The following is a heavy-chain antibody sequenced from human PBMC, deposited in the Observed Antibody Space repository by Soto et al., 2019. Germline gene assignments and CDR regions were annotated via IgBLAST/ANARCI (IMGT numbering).Heavy chain of an antibody. Sequence: SETLSLTCSVSGGSISSSSYYWGWIRQPPGKGLEWIGSMHYGGNSYYNPSLKSRVTISVDTSQNQFSLKLSSVTAADTAVYYCARPSVAGAMSYWNFDLWGRGTLVT. V-gene: IGHV4-39*01. CDR3: ARPSVAGAMSYWNFDL. CDR2: MHYGGNS. CDR1: GGSISSSSYY. J-gene: IGHJ2*01. D-gene: IGHD1-26*01.